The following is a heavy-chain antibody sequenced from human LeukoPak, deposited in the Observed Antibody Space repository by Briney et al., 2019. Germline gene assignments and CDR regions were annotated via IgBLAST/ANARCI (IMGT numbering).Heavy chain of an antibody. CDR3: ARNEHSVAGTVAYYYGMDV. CDR1: GFTFSSYS. Sequence: GGSLRLFCAASGFTFSSYSMNWVRQAPGKGLEWVSSISSSSSYIYYADSVKGRFTISRDNAKNSLYLQMNSLRAEDTAVYYCARNEHSVAGTVAYYYGMDVWGQGTTVTVSS. CDR2: ISSSSSYI. V-gene: IGHV3-21*04. D-gene: IGHD6-19*01. J-gene: IGHJ6*02.